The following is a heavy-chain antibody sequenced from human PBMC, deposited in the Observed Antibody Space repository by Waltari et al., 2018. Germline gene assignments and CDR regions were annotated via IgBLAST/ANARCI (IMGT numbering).Heavy chain of an antibody. D-gene: IGHD5-12*01. CDR3: ARGSATDLDF. CDR2: IYYSGST. Sequence: QLQLQGSGPGLVKPSETLSLTCTVSGGSLRSSNYYSGWIRQPPGKGLEWIGTIYYSGSTYYTPSLKSRVTISVDTSKNQFSLKLSSVTAADTAVYYCARGSATDLDFWGQGTLVTVSS. V-gene: IGHV4-39*07. J-gene: IGHJ4*02. CDR1: GGSLRSSNYY.